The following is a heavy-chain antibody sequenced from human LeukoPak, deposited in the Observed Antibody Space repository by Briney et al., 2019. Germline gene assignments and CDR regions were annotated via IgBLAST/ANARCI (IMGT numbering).Heavy chain of an antibody. CDR3: ASHYCSSTSCHN. V-gene: IGHV1-2*02. Sequence: ASVKVSCKASGYTLTGYYMHWVRQAPGQGLEWMGWINPNSGGTNYAQKFQGRVTMTRDTSISTAYMELSRLRSDDTAVYYCASHYCSSTSCHNWGQGTLVTVSS. J-gene: IGHJ4*02. CDR1: GYTLTGYY. CDR2: INPNSGGT. D-gene: IGHD2-2*01.